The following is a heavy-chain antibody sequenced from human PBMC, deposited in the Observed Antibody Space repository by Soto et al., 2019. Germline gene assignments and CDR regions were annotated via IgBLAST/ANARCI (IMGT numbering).Heavy chain of an antibody. V-gene: IGHV1-69*08. CDR1: GGTFSSYT. Sequence: QVQLVQSGAEVKKPGSSVKVSCKASGGTFSSYTISWVRQAPGQGLEWMGRIIPILGIANYAQKFQGRVTITADKSTSTAYMELSSLRSEDTAVYYCAIDYCSSTSCYASYYYYYMDVWGKGTTVTVSS. D-gene: IGHD2-2*01. CDR2: IIPILGIA. CDR3: AIDYCSSTSCYASYYYYYMDV. J-gene: IGHJ6*03.